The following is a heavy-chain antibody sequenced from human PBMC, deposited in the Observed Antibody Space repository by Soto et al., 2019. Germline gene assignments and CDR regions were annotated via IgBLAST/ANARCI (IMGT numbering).Heavy chain of an antibody. J-gene: IGHJ4*02. D-gene: IGHD4-17*01. CDR1: GGSISSYY. CDR2: IYYSGST. Sequence: SETLSLTCTVSGGSISSYYWSWIRQPPGKGLEWIGYIYYSGSTNYNPSLKRRITISVDTSKNQFSLKLSSVTAADTAVYYCARVGGYYGDYPNFDYWGQGTLVTSPQ. V-gene: IGHV4-59*01. CDR3: ARVGGYYGDYPNFDY.